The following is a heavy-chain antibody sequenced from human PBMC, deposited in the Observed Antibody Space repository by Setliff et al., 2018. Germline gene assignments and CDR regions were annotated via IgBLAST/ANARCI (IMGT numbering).Heavy chain of an antibody. Sequence: GESLKISCKTSGFSFTTNWIVWVRQMPGKGLEWVGIIYPGDSDTRYSPSFQGQVTISADKSISTAYLQWSSLKASDSAMYYCTRDGGSPLDYWGQGTLVTVSS. V-gene: IGHV5-51*01. CDR1: GFSFTTNW. CDR3: TRDGGSPLDY. J-gene: IGHJ4*02. D-gene: IGHD6-25*01. CDR2: IYPGDSDT.